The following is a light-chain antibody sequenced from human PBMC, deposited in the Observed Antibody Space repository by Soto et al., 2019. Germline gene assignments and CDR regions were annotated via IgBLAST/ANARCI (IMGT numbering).Light chain of an antibody. J-gene: IGKJ4*01. CDR2: AAS. Sequence: DIQMTQFPSSLSASVADRVTITCRASLPISNYLAWYQQKPGKIPNLLIYAASTLQAGVPSRFSGSDSGTDFTLAISRLQPEDGAAYYCQKYNNAPRAFGGGTKVDIK. CDR1: LPISNY. V-gene: IGKV1-27*01. CDR3: QKYNNAPRA.